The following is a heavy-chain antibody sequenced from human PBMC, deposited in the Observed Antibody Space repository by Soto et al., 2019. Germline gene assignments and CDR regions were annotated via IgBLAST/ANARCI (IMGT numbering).Heavy chain of an antibody. D-gene: IGHD1-26*01. J-gene: IGHJ6*02. Sequence: GGSLRLSCSASGFTFSSYAMHWVRQAPGKGLEYVSAISSNGGSTYYADSVKGRFTISRDNSKNTLYLQMSSLRAEDTAVYYCVKFSGSYFLYYYYGMDVWGQGTTVTVSS. CDR1: GFTFSSYA. V-gene: IGHV3-64D*06. CDR3: VKFSGSYFLYYYYGMDV. CDR2: ISSNGGST.